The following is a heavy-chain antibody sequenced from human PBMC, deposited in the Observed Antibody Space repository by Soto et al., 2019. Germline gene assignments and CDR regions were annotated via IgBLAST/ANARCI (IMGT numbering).Heavy chain of an antibody. V-gene: IGHV4-34*01. D-gene: IGHD3-3*01. CDR2: INHSGST. CDR1: GGSFSGYY. CDR3: ARGPDYDFWSGYYNWFDP. J-gene: IGHJ5*02. Sequence: PSETLSLTWAVYGGSFSGYYWSWIRQPPGKGLEWIGEINHSGSTNYNPSLKSRVTISVDTSKNQFSLKLSSVTAADTAVYYCARGPDYDFWSGYYNWFDPWGQGTRVTVS.